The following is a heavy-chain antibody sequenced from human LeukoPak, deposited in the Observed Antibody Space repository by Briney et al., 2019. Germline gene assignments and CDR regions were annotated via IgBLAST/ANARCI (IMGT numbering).Heavy chain of an antibody. J-gene: IGHJ4*02. CDR1: GFTFSSYW. Sequence: GGSLRLSCAASGFTFSSYWMSWVRQAPGKGLEWVANIKQDGSEKYYVDSVKSRFTVSRDNAKNSLYLQMNSLRAEDTAVYYCARDPGDYYDSSGYYYLDYWGQGTLVTVSS. D-gene: IGHD3-22*01. CDR2: IKQDGSEK. CDR3: ARDPGDYYDSSGYYYLDY. V-gene: IGHV3-7*01.